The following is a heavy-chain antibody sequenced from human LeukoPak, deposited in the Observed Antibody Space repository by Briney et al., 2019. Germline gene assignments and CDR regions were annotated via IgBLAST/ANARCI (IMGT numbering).Heavy chain of an antibody. Sequence: GGSLRLSCVASGFTFSSYAMSWVRQAPGKGLEWVSSISSSSSYIYYADSVKGRFTISRDNAKNSLYLQMNSLRAEDAAVYYCARATKITMIVVGVWGQGTLVTVSS. J-gene: IGHJ4*02. CDR2: ISSSSSYI. V-gene: IGHV3-21*01. CDR1: GFTFSSYA. CDR3: ARATKITMIVVGV. D-gene: IGHD3-22*01.